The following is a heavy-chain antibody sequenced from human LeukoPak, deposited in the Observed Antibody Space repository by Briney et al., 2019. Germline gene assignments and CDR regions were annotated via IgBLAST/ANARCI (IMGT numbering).Heavy chain of an antibody. V-gene: IGHV3-30*02. CDR3: AKERAMIVVVSPGDY. CDR2: IQFDESDK. Sequence: PGGSLRLSCAASGFTFSNYGMHWVRQSPGKGLEWMTFIQFDESDKFYADSVKGRFIISRDNSKSTVYLQMNSLRLEDTAVYYCAKERAMIVVVSPGDYWGQGTLVTVSS. J-gene: IGHJ4*02. D-gene: IGHD3-22*01. CDR1: GFTFSNYG.